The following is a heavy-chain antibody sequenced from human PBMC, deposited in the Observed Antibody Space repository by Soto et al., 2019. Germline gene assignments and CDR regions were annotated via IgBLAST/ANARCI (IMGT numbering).Heavy chain of an antibody. D-gene: IGHD3-10*01. J-gene: IGHJ6*03. CDR2: IYYSGST. Sequence: SETLSLTCTVSGGSISSYYWSWIRQPPGKGLEWIGYIYYSGSTNYNPSLKSRVTISVDTSKNQFSLKLSSVTAADTAVYYCARRVRGVVPYYYYMDVWGKGTTVTVSS. V-gene: IGHV4-59*08. CDR3: ARRVRGVVPYYYYMDV. CDR1: GGSISSYY.